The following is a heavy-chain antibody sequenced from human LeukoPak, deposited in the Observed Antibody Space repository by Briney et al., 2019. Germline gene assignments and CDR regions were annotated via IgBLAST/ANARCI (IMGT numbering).Heavy chain of an antibody. Sequence: GGSLRLSCVASGFTFNTYTMNWVRQAPGKGLEWISFINTKSRSIYYADSVKGRFTISRDNAKSSLYLQMNSLRAEDTALYYCVRDQDWAFDYWGQGTLVTVSS. CDR2: INTKSRSI. D-gene: IGHD3-9*01. J-gene: IGHJ4*02. V-gene: IGHV3-48*01. CDR1: GFTFNTYT. CDR3: VRDQDWAFDY.